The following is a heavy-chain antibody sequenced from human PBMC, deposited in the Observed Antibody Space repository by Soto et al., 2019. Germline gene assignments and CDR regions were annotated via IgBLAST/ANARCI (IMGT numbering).Heavy chain of an antibody. D-gene: IGHD6-13*01. CDR3: AIDSPRLAAAGYFEY. CDR2: ISGSGGST. V-gene: IGHV3-23*01. J-gene: IGHJ4*02. Sequence: EVQLLESGGGLVQPGGSLRLSCAASGFTFSSYAMSWVRQAPGKGLEWVSAISGSGGSTYYADSVKGRFTISRDNSKNTLYVQMKSLRAEDRAVYYCAIDSPRLAAAGYFEYWGQGRLVTVS. CDR1: GFTFSSYA.